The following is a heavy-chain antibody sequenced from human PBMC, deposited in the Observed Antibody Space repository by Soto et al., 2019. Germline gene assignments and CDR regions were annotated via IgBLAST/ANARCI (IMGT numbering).Heavy chain of an antibody. CDR3: AKDRSADYYYDSTPYFDY. V-gene: IGHV3-30*18. D-gene: IGHD3-22*01. Sequence: GGSLRLSCAASGFTFNIFGMHWVRQAPGKGLEWVAVLSYDGTYKFYADSVKGHFTISRDNSKNTLYLQMNSLRAEDTAVYYCAKDRSADYYYDSTPYFDYWGQGTLVTVSS. J-gene: IGHJ4*02. CDR2: LSYDGTYK. CDR1: GFTFNIFG.